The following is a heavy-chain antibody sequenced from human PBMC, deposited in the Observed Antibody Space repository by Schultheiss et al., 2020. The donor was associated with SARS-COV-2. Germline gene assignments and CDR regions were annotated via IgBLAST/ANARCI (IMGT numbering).Heavy chain of an antibody. CDR2: IKQDGSEK. V-gene: IGHV3-7*01. J-gene: IGHJ4*02. Sequence: GESLKISCAASGFTFSSYWMSWVRQAPGKGLEWVANIKQDGSEKYYVDSVKGRFTISRDNAKNSLYLQMNSLRAEDTAVYYCAREVQQLFFDYWGQGTLVTVSS. CDR1: GFTFSSYW. D-gene: IGHD6-13*01. CDR3: AREVQQLFFDY.